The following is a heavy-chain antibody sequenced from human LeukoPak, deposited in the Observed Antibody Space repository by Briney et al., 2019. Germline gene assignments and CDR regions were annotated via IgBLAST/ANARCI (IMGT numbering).Heavy chain of an antibody. Sequence: PGGSLRLPCAASGFTFSSYSMNWVRQAPGKGLEWVSYISSSSSTIYYADSVKGRFTISRDNAKNSLYLQMNSLRAEDTAVYYCARGKSIAAAGFFYWGQGTLVTVSS. CDR2: ISSSSSTI. V-gene: IGHV3-48*04. J-gene: IGHJ4*02. CDR1: GFTFSSYS. CDR3: ARGKSIAAAGFFY. D-gene: IGHD6-13*01.